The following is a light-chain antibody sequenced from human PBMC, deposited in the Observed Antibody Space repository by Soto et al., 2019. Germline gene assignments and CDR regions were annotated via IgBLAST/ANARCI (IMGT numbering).Light chain of an antibody. CDR3: QSHDSSLSGYV. V-gene: IGLV1-40*01. Sequence: QSVLTQPPSVSGAPGQRVTISCTGSSSSIGAGYDVHWYQQLPGTAPKLLIYGNSNRPSRVPDRFSGSRSGTSASLAITGLQADDEADYYCQSHDSSLSGYVFGTGTKVTVL. J-gene: IGLJ1*01. CDR1: SSSIGAGYD. CDR2: GNS.